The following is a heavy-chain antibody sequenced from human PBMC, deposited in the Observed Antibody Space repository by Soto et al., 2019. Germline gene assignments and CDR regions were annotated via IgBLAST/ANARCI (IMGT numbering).Heavy chain of an antibody. J-gene: IGHJ4*01. CDR3: ARAVGPFDY. Sequence: QVQLVESGGGVVQPGRSLRLSCAASGFAFSTYGMHWVRQAPGKGLDWVAVIWYDGSNKYYADSVKGRFTISRDNFKNTLYLKMNSLRVEDTAVYYCARAVGPFDYWCQGTLVTVSS. D-gene: IGHD1-26*01. CDR2: IWYDGSNK. V-gene: IGHV3-33*01. CDR1: GFAFSTYG.